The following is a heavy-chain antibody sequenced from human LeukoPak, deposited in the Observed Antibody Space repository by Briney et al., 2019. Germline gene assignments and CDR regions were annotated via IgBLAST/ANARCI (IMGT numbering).Heavy chain of an antibody. CDR3: ATGGRSGVALEQ. D-gene: IGHD1/OR15-1a*01. J-gene: IGHJ4*02. Sequence: GGSLRLSCAASGFTFPNYAMSWVRQAPGKGLEWVSSVSGSGGDTHSTDSVKGRFTISRDNSKTTLFLQMNSLKAEDTAVYYCATGGRSGVALEQWGQGTLVTVSS. CDR2: VSGSGGDT. V-gene: IGHV3-23*01. CDR1: GFTFPNYA.